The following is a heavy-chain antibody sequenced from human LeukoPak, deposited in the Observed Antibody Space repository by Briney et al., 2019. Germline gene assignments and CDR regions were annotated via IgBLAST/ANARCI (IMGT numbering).Heavy chain of an antibody. J-gene: IGHJ6*03. V-gene: IGHV4-61*02. Sequence: PSETLSLTCSVSGGSISSGSYYWSWIWQPDGKGLEWIGRIYTSGSTNYNPSLKSRVTISVDTSKNQFSLKLSSVTAADTAVYYCARYGSGSSYYYYYMDVWGKGTTVTISS. D-gene: IGHD3-10*01. CDR1: GGSISSGSYY. CDR2: IYTSGST. CDR3: ARYGSGSSYYYYYMDV.